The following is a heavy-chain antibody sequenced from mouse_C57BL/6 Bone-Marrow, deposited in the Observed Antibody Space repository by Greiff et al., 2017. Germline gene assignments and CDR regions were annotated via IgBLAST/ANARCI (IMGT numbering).Heavy chain of an antibody. V-gene: IGHV5-6*02. CDR2: ISSGGSYT. D-gene: IGHD3-2*02. Sequence: DVQLVESGGDLVKPGGSLKLSCAASGFTFSSYGMSWVRQTPDKRLEWVATISSGGSYTYYPDSVKGRFTISRDNAKNTLYLQMSSLKSEDTAMYYCARREGGDSSGYDAMDYWGQGTSVTVSS. CDR3: ARREGGDSSGYDAMDY. CDR1: GFTFSSYG. J-gene: IGHJ4*01.